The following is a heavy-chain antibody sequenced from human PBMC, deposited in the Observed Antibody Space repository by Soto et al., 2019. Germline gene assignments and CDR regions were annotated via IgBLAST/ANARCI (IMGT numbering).Heavy chain of an antibody. Sequence: GASVKVSCKASGYTLTSYAMLWVRQAPGQRLEWMGWINAGNGNTKYSQKFQGRVTITRDTSASTAYMELSSLRSEDTAVYYCARVGYSSSWYWFDPWGQGTLVTVSS. CDR2: INAGNGNT. D-gene: IGHD6-13*01. J-gene: IGHJ5*02. V-gene: IGHV1-3*01. CDR1: GYTLTSYA. CDR3: ARVGYSSSWYWFDP.